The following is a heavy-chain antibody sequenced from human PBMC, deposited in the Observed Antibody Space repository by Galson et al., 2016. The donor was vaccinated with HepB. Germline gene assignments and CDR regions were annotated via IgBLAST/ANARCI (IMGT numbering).Heavy chain of an antibody. Sequence: SLRLSCAASEFSFSSYGMNWVRQAPGKGLEWVSFISSSGTSMYYADSVKGRFTIPRDNSKNTLYLQMNGLRDDDTAVYYCARELVRSAFDLWGQGTMVTVSS. CDR1: EFSFSSYG. CDR2: ISSSGTSM. CDR3: ARELVRSAFDL. D-gene: IGHD2-21*01. J-gene: IGHJ3*01. V-gene: IGHV3-48*03.